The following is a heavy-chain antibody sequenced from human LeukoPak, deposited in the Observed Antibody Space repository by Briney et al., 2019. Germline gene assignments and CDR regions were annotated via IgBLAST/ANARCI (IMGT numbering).Heavy chain of an antibody. J-gene: IGHJ4*02. CDR1: GFTFSSYS. Sequence: PGGSLRLSCAASGFTFSSYSMNWVRQAPGKVLEWVSSISSSSSYIYYADSVKGRFTISRDHAKNSLYLKMNSLRAEDRAVYYCASTSHRSSAHWGQGNLVTVSS. D-gene: IGHD6-6*01. CDR2: ISSSSSYI. V-gene: IGHV3-21*01. CDR3: ASTSHRSSAH.